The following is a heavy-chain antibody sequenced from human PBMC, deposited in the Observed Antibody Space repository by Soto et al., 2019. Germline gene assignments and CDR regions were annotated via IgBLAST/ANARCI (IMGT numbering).Heavy chain of an antibody. CDR1: GFTFSSYG. J-gene: IGHJ4*02. CDR2: ISYDGSTK. Sequence: QVQLVESGGGVVQPGRSLRLSCAASGFTFSSYGMSWVRQAPGKGLEWVAIISYDGSTKHYADSVKGRFTISRDNSTNKLYLQMNSLRAEDTAVYYCVGGYYYGDYWGQGTLVTVSS. V-gene: IGHV3-30*03. CDR3: VGGYYYGDY. D-gene: IGHD3-22*01.